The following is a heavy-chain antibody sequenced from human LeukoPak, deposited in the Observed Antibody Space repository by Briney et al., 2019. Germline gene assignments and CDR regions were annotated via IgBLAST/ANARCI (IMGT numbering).Heavy chain of an antibody. J-gene: IGHJ4*02. D-gene: IGHD4-23*01. CDR3: AIDAAGGGGFNY. V-gene: IGHV3-33*01. CDR1: GFTFSSYG. CDR2: IWYDGSNK. Sequence: GGSLRLSCAASGFTFSSYGMRWVRQAPGKGLEWVAVIWYDGSNKYYADSVKGRFTMSRDNSKTPLYLPMNPPRAEETAVYYCAIDAAGGGGFNYWGQGPLVTFS.